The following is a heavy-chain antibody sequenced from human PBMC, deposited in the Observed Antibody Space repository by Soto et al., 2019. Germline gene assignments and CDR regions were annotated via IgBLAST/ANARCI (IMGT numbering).Heavy chain of an antibody. CDR3: ARRFEDSSSWFNY. CDR1: GGSISGSSYY. J-gene: IGHJ4*02. D-gene: IGHD6-13*01. V-gene: IGHV4-39*01. Sequence: PSETLSLTCTVSGGSISGSSYYWGWIRQPPGKGLEWIGSIYYSGSTYYNPSLKSRVTISVDTSNNQFSLKLSSVTAADTAVYYCARRFEDSSSWFNYWGQGTLVTVSS. CDR2: IYYSGST.